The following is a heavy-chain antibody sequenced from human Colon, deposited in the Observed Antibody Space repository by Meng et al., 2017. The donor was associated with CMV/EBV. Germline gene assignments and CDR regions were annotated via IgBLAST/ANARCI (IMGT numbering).Heavy chain of an antibody. CDR2: IYWDDDK. Sequence: AWKHSDPTLVQPTPPLQLPSTFSRFSLGTSGVGVGWFRQPPGTALEWLALIYWDDDKRYSQSLKSRLTITKDTSKTQVVLTMTNMDPVDTATYYCAHRMGRIAARVFDYWGQGTLVTVSS. V-gene: IGHV2-5*02. CDR3: AHRMGRIAARVFDY. CDR1: RFSLGTSGVG. J-gene: IGHJ4*02. D-gene: IGHD6-6*01.